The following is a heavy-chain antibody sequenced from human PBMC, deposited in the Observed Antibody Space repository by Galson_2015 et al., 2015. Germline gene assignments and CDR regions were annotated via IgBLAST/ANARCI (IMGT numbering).Heavy chain of an antibody. CDR3: ARGPGERDPQGPRGYYYYGMDV. J-gene: IGHJ6*02. V-gene: IGHV1-69*13. Sequence: SVKVSCKASGGTFSSYAISWVRQAPGQGLEWMGGIIPIFGTANYAQKFQGRVTITADESTSTAYMELSSLRSEDTAVYYCARGPGERDPQGPRGYYYYGMDVWGQGTTVTVSS. CDR1: GGTFSSYA. D-gene: IGHD3-10*01. CDR2: IIPIFGTA.